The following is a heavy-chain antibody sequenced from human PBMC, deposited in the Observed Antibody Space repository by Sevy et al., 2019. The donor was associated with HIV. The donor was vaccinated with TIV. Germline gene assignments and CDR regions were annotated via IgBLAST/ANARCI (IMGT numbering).Heavy chain of an antibody. D-gene: IGHD3-10*01. CDR3: ARSPLGWGGSGLGY. J-gene: IGHJ4*02. V-gene: IGHV3-74*01. CDR1: GFTFSSYW. CDR2: IYTDGIST. Sequence: GGSLRLSCAASGFTFSSYWMHWVRQAPGKGLVWVSRIYTDGISTSYADSVKGRFTISRDNAKNTLYLQMNSLTAEDTAVYYGARSPLGWGGSGLGYWGQRTLVTVSS.